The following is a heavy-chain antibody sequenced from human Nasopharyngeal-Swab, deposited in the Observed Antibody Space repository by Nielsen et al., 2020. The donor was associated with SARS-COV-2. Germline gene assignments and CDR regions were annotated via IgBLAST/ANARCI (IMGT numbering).Heavy chain of an antibody. J-gene: IGHJ6*02. D-gene: IGHD3-22*01. CDR2: VSYTGGRT. CDR3: AKDSYDSSGYSYYYGMDV. CDR1: GFTFSSYA. Sequence: GGSLRLSSATSGFTFSSYAMSWVRQAPGKGLEWVSAVSYTGGRTYYADSVKGRFTISRDNSKNTLYLQMNSLRAEDTAVYYCAKDSYDSSGYSYYYGMDVWGQGTTVTVSS. V-gene: IGHV3-23*01.